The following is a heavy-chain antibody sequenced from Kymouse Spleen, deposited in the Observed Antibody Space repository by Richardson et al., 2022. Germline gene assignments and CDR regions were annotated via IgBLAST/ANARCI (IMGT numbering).Heavy chain of an antibody. CDR1: GFTFSNAW. D-gene: IGHD5-18,IGHD5-18*01. V-gene: IGHV3-15*01. CDR2: IKSKTDGGTT. Sequence: EVQLVESGGGLVKPGGSLRLSCAASGFTFSNAWMSWVRQAPGKGLEWVGRIKSKTDGGTTDYAAPVKGRFTISRDDSKNTLYLQMNSLKTEDTAVYYCTSWIQLWPYGMDVWGQGTTVTVSS. J-gene: IGHJ6*02. CDR3: TSWIQLWPYGMDV.